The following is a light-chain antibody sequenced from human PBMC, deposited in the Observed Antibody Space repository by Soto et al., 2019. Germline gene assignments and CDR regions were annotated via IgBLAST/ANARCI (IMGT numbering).Light chain of an antibody. J-gene: IGKJ1*01. CDR2: GAS. V-gene: IGKV3-20*01. Sequence: EIVLTQSPGTLSLSPGERATLSCRASQSVSISYLAWYQQKPGQAPRLLIYGASSRATGIPDRFSGSGSATDFTLTISRLEPEDFAVYYCQQYGSSPTWTFGQGTKVDIK. CDR1: QSVSISY. CDR3: QQYGSSPTWT.